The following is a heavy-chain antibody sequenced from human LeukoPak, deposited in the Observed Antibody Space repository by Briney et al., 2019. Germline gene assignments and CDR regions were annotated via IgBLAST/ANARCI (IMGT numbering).Heavy chain of an antibody. Sequence: SQTLSLTCAISGDTVSSNSAAWHWTRQSPERGLEWLGRTYYRNNSYNGYGGFVKSRITINTETSKKQFSLKLNYVTPEDKAGYYCAREHCFYVYCWGQVTLVTVSS. D-gene: IGHD2-15*01. CDR1: GDTVSSNSAA. V-gene: IGHV6-1*01. CDR2: TYYRNNSYN. CDR3: AREHCFYVYC. J-gene: IGHJ4*02.